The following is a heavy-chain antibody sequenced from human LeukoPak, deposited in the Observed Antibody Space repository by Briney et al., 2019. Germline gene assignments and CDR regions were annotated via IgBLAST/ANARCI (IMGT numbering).Heavy chain of an antibody. J-gene: IGHJ4*02. V-gene: IGHV4-38-2*02. Sequence: SETLSLTCTVSGYSISSGYYWGWIRQPPGKGLEWIGSIYHSGSTYYNPSLKGRVTISVDTSKNQFSLKLSSVTAADTAVYYCARLSSSGFYFDYWGQGTLVTVSS. D-gene: IGHD6-6*01. CDR2: IYHSGST. CDR1: GYSISSGYY. CDR3: ARLSSSGFYFDY.